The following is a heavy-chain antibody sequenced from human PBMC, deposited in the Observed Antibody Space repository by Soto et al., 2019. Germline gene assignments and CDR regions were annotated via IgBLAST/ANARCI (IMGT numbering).Heavy chain of an antibody. CDR2: MNPNSGNT. D-gene: IGHD2-2*01. CDR1: GYTFTSYD. V-gene: IGHV1-8*01. J-gene: IGHJ6*03. CDR3: ARGVPAAADYYYYMDV. Sequence: ASVKVSCKASGYTFTSYDINWVRQATGQGLEWIEWMNPNSGNTGYAQKFQGRVTMTRNTSISTAYMELSSLRSEDTAVYYCARGVPAAADYYYYMDVWGKGTTVTVSS.